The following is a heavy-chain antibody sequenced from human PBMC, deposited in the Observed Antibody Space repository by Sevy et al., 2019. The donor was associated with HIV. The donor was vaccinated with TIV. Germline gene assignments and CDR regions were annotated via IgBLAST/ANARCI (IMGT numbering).Heavy chain of an antibody. J-gene: IGHJ4*02. CDR3: AISRSGYFDSSGYYIY. CDR2: IYPDDSDT. V-gene: IGHV5-51*01. Sequence: GESLKISCKGSGYSFTSHWIGWVRHMPGKGLEWMGIIYPDDSDTRYSPSFQGQVIFSADKSISTAYLQWSSLKASDTGMYYCAISRSGYFDSSGYYIYWGQGTLVTVSS. CDR1: GYSFTSHW. D-gene: IGHD3-22*01.